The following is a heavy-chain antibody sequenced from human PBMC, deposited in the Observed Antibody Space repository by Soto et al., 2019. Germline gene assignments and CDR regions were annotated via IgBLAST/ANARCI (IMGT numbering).Heavy chain of an antibody. CDR2: IIPIFGTA. CDR3: ARDQDVSNYHGMDV. D-gene: IGHD3-22*01. Sequence: QVQLVQSGAEVKKPGSSVKVSCKASGGTFSSYAISWVRQAPGQGLEWMGGIIPIFGTANYAQKFQGRVTITADESTSTADMELSSLRSEDTAVYYCARDQDVSNYHGMDVWGQGTTVTVSS. V-gene: IGHV1-69*12. J-gene: IGHJ6*02. CDR1: GGTFSSYA.